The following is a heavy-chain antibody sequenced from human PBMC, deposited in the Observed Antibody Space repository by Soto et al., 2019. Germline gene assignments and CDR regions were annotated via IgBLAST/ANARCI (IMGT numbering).Heavy chain of an antibody. V-gene: IGHV4-34*01. Sequence: SETLSLTCAVYGGSFSGYYWSWIRQPPGKGLEWIGEINHSGSTNYNPSLKSRVTISVDTSKNQFSLKLSSVTAADTAVYYCARWGDLLRYSSSWYYWFDPWGQGTLVTVSS. J-gene: IGHJ5*02. CDR1: GGSFSGYY. CDR3: ARWGDLLRYSSSWYYWFDP. CDR2: INHSGST. D-gene: IGHD6-13*01.